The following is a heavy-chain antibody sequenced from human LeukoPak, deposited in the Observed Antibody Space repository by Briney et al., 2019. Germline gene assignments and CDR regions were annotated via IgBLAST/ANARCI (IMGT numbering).Heavy chain of an antibody. CDR1: VGTFSSYA. CDR2: MIPSFGTA. V-gene: IGHV1-69*05. J-gene: IGHJ4*02. CDR3: ARDPHHYYGQVGQPYFDY. Sequence: SVTVSCKASVGTFSSYAISWVRQAPGQGLEWVGRMIPSFGTANYAQKFQGRVTITTDDSTSTAYMELSSLRSEDTAVYYCARDPHHYYGQVGQPYFDYWGQGTLVTVSS. D-gene: IGHD3-10*01.